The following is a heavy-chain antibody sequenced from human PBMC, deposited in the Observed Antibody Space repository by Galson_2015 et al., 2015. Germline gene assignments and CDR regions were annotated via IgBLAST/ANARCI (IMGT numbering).Heavy chain of an antibody. J-gene: IGHJ5*02. CDR1: GFTFSDYY. D-gene: IGHD2-2*01. Sequence: SLRLSCAASGFTFSDYYMSWLRQAPGKGLEWVSYISSSGSTIYYADSEKGRFTISRDNAKNSLYLQMNSLRAEDTAVYYCARGVVPAAIPNWFDPWGQGTLVTVSS. CDR2: ISSSGSTI. CDR3: ARGVVPAAIPNWFDP. V-gene: IGHV3-11*01.